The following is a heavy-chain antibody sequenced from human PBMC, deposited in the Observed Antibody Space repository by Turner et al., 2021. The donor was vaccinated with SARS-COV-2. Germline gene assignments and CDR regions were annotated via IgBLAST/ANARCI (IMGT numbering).Heavy chain of an antibody. V-gene: IGHV3-53*01. D-gene: IGHD4-17*01. J-gene: IGHJ4*02. CDR3: ARDYGDYYFDY. CDR1: GFIVSSNY. Sequence: EVQLVESGGGLIKPGGSLRLSCVASGFIVSSNYMSWVRQAPGKGLEWVSVIYSGGSTYYADSVKGRFTISRDNSKNTLYLQMNSLRAEDTAVYYCARDYGDYYFDYWGQGTLVTVSS. CDR2: IYSGGST.